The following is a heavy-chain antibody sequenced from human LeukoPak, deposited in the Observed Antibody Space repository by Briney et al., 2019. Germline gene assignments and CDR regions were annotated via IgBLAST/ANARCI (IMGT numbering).Heavy chain of an antibody. V-gene: IGHV3-30-3*01. D-gene: IGHD2-15*01. CDR3: ARDCSGGSCYSATLDY. Sequence: GGPLRLSCAASGSTFSSYAMHWVRQAPGKGLEWVAVISYDGSNKYYADSVKGRFTISRDNSKNTLYLQMNSLRAEDTAVYYCARDCSGGSCYSATLDYWGQGTLVTVSS. CDR1: GSTFSSYA. CDR2: ISYDGSNK. J-gene: IGHJ4*02.